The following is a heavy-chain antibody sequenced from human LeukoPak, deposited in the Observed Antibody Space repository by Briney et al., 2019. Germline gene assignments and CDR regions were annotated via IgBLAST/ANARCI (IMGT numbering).Heavy chain of an antibody. D-gene: IGHD6-19*01. CDR1: GFTFSSYE. V-gene: IGHV3-48*03. Sequence: GGSLRLSCAASGFTFSSYEMNWVRQAPGKGLEWVSYISSSGSTIYYADSVRGRFTISRDNAKNSLYLQMNSLRAEDTAVYYCARDYSSGWYYFDYWGQGTLVTVSS. CDR2: ISSSGSTI. CDR3: ARDYSSGWYYFDY. J-gene: IGHJ4*02.